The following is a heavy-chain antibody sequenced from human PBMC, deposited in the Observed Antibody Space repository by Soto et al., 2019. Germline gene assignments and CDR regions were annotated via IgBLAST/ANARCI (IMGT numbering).Heavy chain of an antibody. CDR3: AREGLVLAPSTVNSDHYYYARDV. Sequence: QVQLVQSGAEVKKPGSSVKVSCKASGDTFSTYTITWVRQAPGQGLEWMGGIIPRSGTSNYAQKFQGRGTITADDSTSTAYMELSSLRAEDTAGYYWAREGLVLAPSTVNSDHYYYARDVWGQGTTVTVSS. D-gene: IGHD3-3*02. CDR2: IIPRSGTS. J-gene: IGHJ6*02. CDR1: GDTFSTYT. V-gene: IGHV1-69*12.